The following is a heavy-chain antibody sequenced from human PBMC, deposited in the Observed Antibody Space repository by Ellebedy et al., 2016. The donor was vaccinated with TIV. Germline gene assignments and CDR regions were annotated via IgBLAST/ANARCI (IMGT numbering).Heavy chain of an antibody. CDR2: IYPGRSA. CDR3: ARYRSGIVVVPAHYGMDV. Sequence: SETLSLXXAVSGDPITGSHWWSWVRQPPGRGLEWIGEIYPGRSANYNPSLKSRVTISVDTSKNQFSLKLSSVTAADTAVYYCARYRSGIVVVPAHYGMDVWGQGTTVTVSS. CDR1: GDPITGSHW. J-gene: IGHJ6*02. D-gene: IGHD2-2*01. V-gene: IGHV4-4*02.